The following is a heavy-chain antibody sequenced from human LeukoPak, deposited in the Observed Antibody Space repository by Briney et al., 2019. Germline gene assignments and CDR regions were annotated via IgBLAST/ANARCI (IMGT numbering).Heavy chain of an antibody. CDR2: INHSGST. CDR1: GGSFSGYY. Sequence: SETLSLTCAVYGGSFSGYYWSWIRQPPGKGLEWIGEINHSGSTNYNPSLKSRVTISVDTSKNQFSLKLSSVTAADTAIYYCARMFEYWGQGTLVTVSS. V-gene: IGHV4-34*01. CDR3: ARMFEY. J-gene: IGHJ4*02.